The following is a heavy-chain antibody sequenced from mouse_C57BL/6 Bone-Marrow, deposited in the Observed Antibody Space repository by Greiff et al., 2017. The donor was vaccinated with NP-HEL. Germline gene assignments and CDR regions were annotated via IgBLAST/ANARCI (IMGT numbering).Heavy chain of an antibody. V-gene: IGHV10-1*01. D-gene: IGHD2-5*01. CDR1: GFSFNTYA. CDR2: IRSKSNNYAT. J-gene: IGHJ2*01. CDR3: VRGGTYYSKGNYFDY. Sequence: EVQLVESGGGLVQPKGSLKLSCAASGFSFNTYAMNWVRQAPGKGLEWVARIRSKSNNYATYYADSVKDRFTISRDDSESMLYLQMNNLKTEDTAMYYCVRGGTYYSKGNYFDYWGQGTTLTVSS.